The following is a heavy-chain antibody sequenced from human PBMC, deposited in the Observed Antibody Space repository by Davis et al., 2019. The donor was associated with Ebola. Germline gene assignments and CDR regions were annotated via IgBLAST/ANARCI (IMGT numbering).Heavy chain of an antibody. CDR2: ISYDGSNK. D-gene: IGHD3-9*01. CDR1: GFTFSSYW. CDR3: ARDGLGSLVDWLFGWFDP. V-gene: IGHV3-30*03. J-gene: IGHJ5*02. Sequence: GESLKISCAASGFTFSSYWMHWVRQAPGKGLEWVAVISYDGSNKYYADSVKGRFTISRDNSKNTLYLQMNSLRAEDTAVYYCARDGLGSLVDWLFGWFDPWGQGTLVTVSS.